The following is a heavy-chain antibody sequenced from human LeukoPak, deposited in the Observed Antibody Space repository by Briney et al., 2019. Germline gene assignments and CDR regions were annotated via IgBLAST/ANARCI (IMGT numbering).Heavy chain of an antibody. D-gene: IGHD1-26*01. CDR1: GFTFSSYW. Sequence: GGSLRLSCAASGFTFSSYWMHWVRQAPGKGLVWVSRIYSDGSATSYADSVKGRFTISRDNAKNTLYLQMNSLRAEDTAVYYCARDDAMGATIDYWGQGTLVTVSS. CDR2: IYSDGSAT. V-gene: IGHV3-74*01. CDR3: ARDDAMGATIDY. J-gene: IGHJ4*02.